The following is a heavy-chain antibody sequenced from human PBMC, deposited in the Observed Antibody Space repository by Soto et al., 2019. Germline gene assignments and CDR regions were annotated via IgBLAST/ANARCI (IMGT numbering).Heavy chain of an antibody. J-gene: IGHJ6*02. Sequence: GGSLRLSCAASGFTFDDYTMHWVRQAPGKGLEWVSLISWDGGSTYYADSVKGRFTISRDNSKNSLYLQMNSLRTEDTALYYCAKDRSSPYSIAAGYYYYYGMDVWGQGTTVTVSS. CDR3: AKDRSSPYSIAAGYYYYYGMDV. V-gene: IGHV3-43*01. CDR1: GFTFDDYT. CDR2: ISWDGGST. D-gene: IGHD6-6*01.